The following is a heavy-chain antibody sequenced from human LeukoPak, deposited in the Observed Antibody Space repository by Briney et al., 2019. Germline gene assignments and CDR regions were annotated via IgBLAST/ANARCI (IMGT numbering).Heavy chain of an antibody. J-gene: IGHJ1*01. Sequence: GGSLRLSCAASGFTFSSYGVHWVRQAPGRGVEWVAVIWYDGSNKYYAGSVKGRFTISRDNSKNTLYLQMNSLRAEDTAVYYCARDSGGIAAAGKRYFQHWGQGTLVTVSS. CDR2: IWYDGSNK. V-gene: IGHV3-33*01. D-gene: IGHD6-13*01. CDR1: GFTFSSYG. CDR3: ARDSGGIAAAGKRYFQH.